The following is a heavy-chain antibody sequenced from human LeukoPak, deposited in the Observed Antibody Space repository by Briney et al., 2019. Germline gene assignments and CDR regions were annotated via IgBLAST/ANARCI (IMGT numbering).Heavy chain of an antibody. Sequence: SVKVSCKTSGGTSSTYAISWVRQAPGQGLEWMGRIIPILGVANFAQKFQDRVSITADKSTSTAYMELSNLGSEDTAVYYCARGHYYDSSGYYPFDYWGQGTLVTVSS. CDR1: GGTSSTYA. J-gene: IGHJ4*02. CDR2: IIPILGVA. D-gene: IGHD3-22*01. CDR3: ARGHYYDSSGYYPFDY. V-gene: IGHV1-69*04.